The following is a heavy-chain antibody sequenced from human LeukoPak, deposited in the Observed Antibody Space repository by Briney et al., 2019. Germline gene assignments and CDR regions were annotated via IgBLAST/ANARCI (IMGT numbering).Heavy chain of an antibody. J-gene: IGHJ4*02. V-gene: IGHV3-48*01. CDR3: AKDLTGESY. CDR2: ITSTSDTI. Sequence: GGSLRLSCEASGFTFSDYSMNWVRQAPGEGLEWLSYITSTSDTIYYADSVKGRFTISRDNSKNTLYLQMNSLRAEDTAVYYCAKDLTGESYWGQGTLVTVSS. D-gene: IGHD1-26*01. CDR1: GFTFSDYS.